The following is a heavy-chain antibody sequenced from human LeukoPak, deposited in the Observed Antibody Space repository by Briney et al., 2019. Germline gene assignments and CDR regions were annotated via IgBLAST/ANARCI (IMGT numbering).Heavy chain of an antibody. CDR3: ARSYSSSWYNWFDP. CDR1: GGSISSYY. V-gene: IGHV4-59*01. CDR2: IYYSGST. D-gene: IGHD6-13*01. Sequence: SETLSLTCTVSGGSISSYYWSWIRQPPGKGLEWIGYIYYSGSTNYNPSLKSRVTISVDTSKNQFSLKLSSVTAADTAVYYCARSYSSSWYNWFDPWGQGTLVTVSS. J-gene: IGHJ5*02.